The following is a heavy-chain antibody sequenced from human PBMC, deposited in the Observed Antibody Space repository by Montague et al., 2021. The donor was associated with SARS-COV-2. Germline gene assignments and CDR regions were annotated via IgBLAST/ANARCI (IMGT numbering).Heavy chain of an antibody. Sequence: SETPSLTCTVSGGSISSSSYFWGWIRQPPGKGLEWIGSIYYSGSTYYNPSLKSRVTVSVDTSKNQFSLKLSSVTAADTAVYYCARAFIAAASTTSFDYWGQGTLVTVSS. CDR1: GGSISSSSYF. J-gene: IGHJ4*02. V-gene: IGHV4-39*01. CDR2: IYYSGST. D-gene: IGHD6-13*01. CDR3: ARAFIAAASTTSFDY.